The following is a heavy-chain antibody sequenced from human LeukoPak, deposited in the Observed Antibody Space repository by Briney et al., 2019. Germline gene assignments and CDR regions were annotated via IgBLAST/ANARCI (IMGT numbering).Heavy chain of an antibody. J-gene: IGHJ5*02. CDR1: GYTFTTYY. D-gene: IGHD1/OR15-1a*01. CDR3: ARGTTEGFDP. V-gene: IGHV1-46*01. CDR2: INPSGGST. Sequence: ASVKVSCKASGYTFTTYYMHWVRQAPGQGLEWMGIINPSGGSTTYAQNVQGRVTMTRDTSTSTVYMELSSLRSDDTAVYYCARGTTEGFDPWGQGTLVTVSS.